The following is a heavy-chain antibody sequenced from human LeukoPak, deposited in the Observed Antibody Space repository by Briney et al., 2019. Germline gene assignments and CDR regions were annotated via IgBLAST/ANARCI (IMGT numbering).Heavy chain of an antibody. Sequence: SETLSLTCTVSGGSISSSSYYWGWIRQPPGKGLEWIGSIYYSGSTYYNPSLKSRVTISVDTSKNQFSLKLSSVTAADTAVYYCARPRAGSGWAYFDFWAQGTLVTVSS. CDR1: GGSISSSSYY. J-gene: IGHJ4*02. CDR2: IYYSGST. V-gene: IGHV4-39*01. D-gene: IGHD6-19*01. CDR3: ARPRAGSGWAYFDF.